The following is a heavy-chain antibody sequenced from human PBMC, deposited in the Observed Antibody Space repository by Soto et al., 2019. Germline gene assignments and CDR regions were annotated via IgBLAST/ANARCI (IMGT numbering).Heavy chain of an antibody. CDR3: AKGDGYNSS. J-gene: IGHJ3*01. V-gene: IGHV3-23*01. CDR2: ISGSGGST. CDR1: GFTFSSYV. D-gene: IGHD2-21*01. Sequence: EVQLLESGGGLVQPGGSPRLSCAASGFTFSSYVMSWGRKAPGKGMEWVSAISGSGGSTYYADSVKGRFTISRDNSTNHLDQQMNSLRAEDTSVYYCAKGDGYNSSWGQGTIGTVSS.